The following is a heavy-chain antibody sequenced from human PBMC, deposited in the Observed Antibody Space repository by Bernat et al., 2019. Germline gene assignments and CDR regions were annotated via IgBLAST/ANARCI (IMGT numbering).Heavy chain of an antibody. CDR1: GGSISSSSYY. D-gene: IGHD3-3*01. V-gene: IGHV4-39*01. CDR2: IYYSGST. CDR3: GRHPYYDFWSGYYSYYYYGMDV. J-gene: IGHJ6*02. Sequence: QLQLQESGPGLVKPSETLSLTCTVSGGSISSSSYYWGWIRQPPGKGLEWIGGIYYSGSTYYNPSLKSRVTISVDTSKNQFSRELSSVTAADTAVYYCGRHPYYDFWSGYYSYYYYGMDVWGQGTTVTVSS.